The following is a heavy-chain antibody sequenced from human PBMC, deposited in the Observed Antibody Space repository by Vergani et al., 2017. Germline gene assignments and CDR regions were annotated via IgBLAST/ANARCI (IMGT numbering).Heavy chain of an antibody. D-gene: IGHD3-3*01. J-gene: IGHJ5*02. CDR2: IWYDGSNK. V-gene: IGHV3-33*01. CDR3: ARDSRNYDFWSGYSARFDP. CDR1: GFTFSSYG. Sequence: QVQLVESGGGVVQPGRSLRLSCAASGFTFSSYGMHWVRQAPGKGLEWVAVIWYDGSNKYYADSVKGRFTISRDNSKNTLYLQMNSLRAEDTAVYYCARDSRNYDFWSGYSARFDPWGQGTLVTVSS.